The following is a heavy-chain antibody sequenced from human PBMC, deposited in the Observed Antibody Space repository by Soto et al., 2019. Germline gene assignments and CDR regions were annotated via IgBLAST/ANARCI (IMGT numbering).Heavy chain of an antibody. V-gene: IGHV4-59*08. CDR1: GGPISAYN. J-gene: IGHJ4*02. Sequence: SETLSLTCTVSGGPISAYNLSWIRQPPGKGLEWIGYIYYSENTKYNPSLKSRVTISADTSKNQVSLKLRSVTAADTAVYYCASLSFRIVRGVRYDFDFWGQGTQVTVSS. D-gene: IGHD3-10*01. CDR3: ASLSFRIVRGVRYDFDF. CDR2: IYYSENT.